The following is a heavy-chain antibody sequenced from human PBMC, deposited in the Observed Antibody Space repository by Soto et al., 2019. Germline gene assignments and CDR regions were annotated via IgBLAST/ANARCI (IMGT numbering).Heavy chain of an antibody. CDR3: VKNRGYCTTTSCSGAFDI. CDR2: IYSGGST. Sequence: PGGSLRLSCAASGFTVSSNYMSWVRQAPGKGLEWVSVIYSGGSTYYADSVEGRFTISRDDSKNTLFLQMSSLRAEDTAVYYCVKNRGYCTTTSCSGAFDIWGQGTMVTVSS. V-gene: IGHV3-66*01. D-gene: IGHD2-2*01. CDR1: GFTVSSNY. J-gene: IGHJ3*02.